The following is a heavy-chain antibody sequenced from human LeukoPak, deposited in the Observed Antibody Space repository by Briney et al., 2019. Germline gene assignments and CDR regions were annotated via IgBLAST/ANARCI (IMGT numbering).Heavy chain of an antibody. Sequence: GASVKVSCKASGYTFTGYYMHWVRQAPGRGLEWMGWINPNSGGTNYAQKFQGRVTMTRDTSISTAYMELSRLRSDDTAVYYCARAYYYDSSGYYYYYGMDVWGQGTTVTVSS. CDR2: INPNSGGT. V-gene: IGHV1-2*02. CDR3: ARAYYYDSSGYYYYYGMDV. CDR1: GYTFTGYY. J-gene: IGHJ6*02. D-gene: IGHD3-22*01.